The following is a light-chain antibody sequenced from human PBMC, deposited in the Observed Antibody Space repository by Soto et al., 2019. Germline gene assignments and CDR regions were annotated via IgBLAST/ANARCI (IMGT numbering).Light chain of an antibody. Sequence: QSVLTQPPSVSGAPGQRVTISCTGSSSNIGAGYDVHWYQQLPGTAPKLLIYGNNNRPSGVLDRFSGSKSGTSAFLAITGLQAEDEADYYCQSYDSSLSGSVFGGGTKLTVL. J-gene: IGLJ2*01. CDR1: SSNIGAGYD. CDR2: GNN. CDR3: QSYDSSLSGSV. V-gene: IGLV1-40*01.